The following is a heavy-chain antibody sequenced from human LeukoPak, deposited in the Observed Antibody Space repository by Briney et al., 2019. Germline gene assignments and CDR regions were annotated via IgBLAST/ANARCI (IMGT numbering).Heavy chain of an antibody. V-gene: IGHV4-39*07. CDR1: GGSISSSSYY. Sequence: PSETLSLTCTVSGGSISSSSYYWVWIRQPPGKGLEWIGSIYYSGSTNYNPSLKSRVTISVDTSKNQFSLKLSSVTAADTAVYYCARVDPLIAAAGTSWFDPWGQGTLVTVSS. CDR2: IYYSGST. J-gene: IGHJ5*02. CDR3: ARVDPLIAAAGTSWFDP. D-gene: IGHD6-13*01.